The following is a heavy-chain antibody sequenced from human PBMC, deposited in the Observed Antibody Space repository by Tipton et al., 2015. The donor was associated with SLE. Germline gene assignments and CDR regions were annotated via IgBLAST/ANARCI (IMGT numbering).Heavy chain of an antibody. Sequence: TLSLTCFVSGGSMRNYYWRWIRQPAGKGLEWIGHIYTNGSTDYNPSLKSRVTISIDTSKNQFSLKLSSVTAADTAVYYCASGGYYDYIWRSYRPRFDYWGQETLVTVSS. CDR3: ASGGYYDYIWRSYRPRFDY. D-gene: IGHD3-16*02. J-gene: IGHJ4*02. CDR2: IYTNGST. CDR1: GGSMRNYY. V-gene: IGHV4-4*07.